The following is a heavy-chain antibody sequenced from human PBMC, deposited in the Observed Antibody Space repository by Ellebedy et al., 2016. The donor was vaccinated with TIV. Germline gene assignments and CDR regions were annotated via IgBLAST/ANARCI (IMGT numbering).Heavy chain of an antibody. J-gene: IGHJ4*02. CDR3: ATTQMGNGYNEVYCGH. CDR1: GVTVSSHG. Sequence: GGSLRLSCEASGVTVSSHGMHWVRQAQGKGLEWVAVISHDGSDQTYADSVRGRFTISRDYSKNTLDLQMDSLIAEYTAMYYCATTQMGNGYNEVYCGHWGQGTLVTVS. CDR2: ISHDGSDQ. D-gene: IGHD5-24*01. V-gene: IGHV3-30*03.